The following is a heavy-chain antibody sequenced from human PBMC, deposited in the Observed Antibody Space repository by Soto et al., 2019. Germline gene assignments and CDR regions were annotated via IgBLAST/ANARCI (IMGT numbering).Heavy chain of an antibody. V-gene: IGHV3-33*01. CDR1: GFNFRTYG. CDR2: IRYDGSNK. D-gene: IGHD2-15*01. CDR3: AREWGTVVLGAFDL. J-gene: IGHJ3*01. Sequence: GGSLRLSCKASGFNFRTYGMHWVRQAQGKRLEWVAVIRYDGSNKFYAESVKGRFTISRDNFRNTLYLQMNSLRVEDTAVYHCAREWGTVVLGAFDLWGRGTMVTV.